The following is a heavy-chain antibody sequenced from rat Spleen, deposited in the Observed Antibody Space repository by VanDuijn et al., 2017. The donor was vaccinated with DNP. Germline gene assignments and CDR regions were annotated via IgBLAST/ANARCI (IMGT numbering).Heavy chain of an antibody. CDR3: TKAGGYSPWYFDY. D-gene: IGHD1-11*01. Sequence: EVQLVESGGGLVQPGRSLKLSCVASGFTFSDYNMAWVRQAPKKGLEWVATISYDGTRTYYRASVKGRFTISRDYAKPTLYLQMDSLRSEDTATYYCTKAGGYSPWYFDYWGQGVMVTVSS. CDR2: ISYDGTRT. CDR1: GFTFSDYN. J-gene: IGHJ2*01. V-gene: IGHV5-7*01.